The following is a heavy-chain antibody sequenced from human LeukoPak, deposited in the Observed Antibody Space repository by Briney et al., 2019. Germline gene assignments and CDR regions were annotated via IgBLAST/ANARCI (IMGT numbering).Heavy chain of an antibody. CDR1: GYTFSSYY. CDR2: TDPSGDST. CDR3: AALEDIAAAGS. J-gene: IGHJ5*02. V-gene: IGHV1-46*01. Sequence: ASVKVSCKASGYTFSSYYIHWVRQAPGQGLEWMGVTDPSGDSTSYAQKFQERVTITRDMSTSTAYMELSSLRSEDTAVYYCAALEDIAAAGSWGQGTLVTVSS. D-gene: IGHD6-13*01.